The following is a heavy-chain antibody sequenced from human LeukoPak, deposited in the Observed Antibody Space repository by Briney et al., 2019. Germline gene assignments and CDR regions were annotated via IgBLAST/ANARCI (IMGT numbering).Heavy chain of an antibody. V-gene: IGHV3-21*01. D-gene: IGHD2-15*01. CDR2: IISSSSYI. CDR1: GFPFNSYS. J-gene: IGHJ4*02. CDR3: ARVKYCSGDCCWEAVDY. Sequence: GSLILSCAASGFPFNSYSMNWVRQAPGKGLEWVSSIISSSSYIYYEDSVKGRCTITRENAKNSLYLQMNSLRAEDTAVYYCARVKYCSGDCCWEAVDYWGQGTLVTVSS.